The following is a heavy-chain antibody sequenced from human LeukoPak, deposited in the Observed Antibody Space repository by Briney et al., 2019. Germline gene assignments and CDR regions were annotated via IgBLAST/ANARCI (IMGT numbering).Heavy chain of an antibody. V-gene: IGHV1-69*13. J-gene: IGHJ4*02. D-gene: IGHD3-9*01. Sequence: GASVKVSCKASGGTFSSYAISWVRQAPGQGLEWMGGIIPIFGTANYAQKFQGRVTITADESTSTAYMELSRLRSEDTAVYYCAREYYDILTGYYNDYWGQGTLVTVSS. CDR2: IIPIFGTA. CDR3: AREYYDILTGYYNDY. CDR1: GGTFSSYA.